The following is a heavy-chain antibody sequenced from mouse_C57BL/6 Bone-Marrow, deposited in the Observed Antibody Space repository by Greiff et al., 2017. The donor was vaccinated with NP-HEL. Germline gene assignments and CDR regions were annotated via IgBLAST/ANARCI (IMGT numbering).Heavy chain of an antibody. D-gene: IGHD1-1*01. J-gene: IGHJ2*01. CDR2: IDPENGDT. CDR3: TTLDYYGSSYDY. CDR1: GFNIKDDY. Sequence: EVKLMESGAELVRPGASVKLSCTASGFNIKDDYMHWVKQRPEQGLEWIGWIDPENGDTEYASKFQGKATITADTSSNTSYLQLSSLTSEDTAVYYCTTLDYYGSSYDYWGQGTTLTVSS. V-gene: IGHV14-4*01.